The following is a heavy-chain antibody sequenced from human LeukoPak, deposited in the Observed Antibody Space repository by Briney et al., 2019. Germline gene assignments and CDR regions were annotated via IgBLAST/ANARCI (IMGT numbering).Heavy chain of an antibody. V-gene: IGHV3-23*01. J-gene: IGHJ4*02. CDR1: EFTYG. Sequence: GGSLRLSCAASEFTYGMNWVRQAPGKGLECVSAISSSGSNTYYADSVKGRFTNSRDDSKNTLFLQMNSLRAEDTAVYFCAKVKWKLIGYFDYWGQGTLVTVSS. D-gene: IGHD1-20*01. CDR2: ISSSGSNT. CDR3: AKVKWKLIGYFDY.